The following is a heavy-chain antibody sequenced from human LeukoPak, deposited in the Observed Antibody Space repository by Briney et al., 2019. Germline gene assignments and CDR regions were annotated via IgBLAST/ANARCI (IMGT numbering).Heavy chain of an antibody. J-gene: IGHJ4*02. V-gene: IGHV3-15*01. CDR3: TTNWNYVEEGY. CDR1: GFTFSNAW. CDR2: IKSKTDGGTT. D-gene: IGHD1-7*01. Sequence: GGSLRLSCAASGFTFSNAWMSWVRQAPGKGLEWVGRIKSKTDGGTTDYAAPVKGRFTISRDDSKSTLYLQMNSLKTEDTAVYYCTTNWNYVEEGYWGQGTLVTVSS.